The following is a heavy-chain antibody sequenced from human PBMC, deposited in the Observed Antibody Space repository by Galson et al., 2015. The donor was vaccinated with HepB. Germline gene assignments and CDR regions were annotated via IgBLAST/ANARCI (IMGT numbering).Heavy chain of an antibody. CDR3: ATLNPFDA. V-gene: IGHV3-74*01. Sequence: SLRLSCATSGFTFSAFGMNWVRQAPGKGLVWVSYINSAATSTTYADSVRGRFTISRDNARKTVFLQMNDLRAEDTAVYYCATLNPFDAWGQGTMVTVSS. CDR2: INSAATST. D-gene: IGHD1-14*01. CDR1: GFTFSAFG. J-gene: IGHJ3*01.